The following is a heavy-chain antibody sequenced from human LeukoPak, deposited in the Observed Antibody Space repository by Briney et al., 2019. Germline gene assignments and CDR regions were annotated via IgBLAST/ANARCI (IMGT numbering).Heavy chain of an antibody. D-gene: IGHD3-10*01. CDR1: GYSFTTYW. J-gene: IGHJ4*02. CDR3: AVSGSYYIDY. Sequence: GESLKISCKGSGYSFTTYWISWVRQTPGKGLEWMGRIDPSDSYTNYIPSFQGHVTISADKSISTAYLLWASLKASDTAMYYCAVSGSYYIDYWGQGTLVTVSS. CDR2: IDPSDSYT. V-gene: IGHV5-10-1*01.